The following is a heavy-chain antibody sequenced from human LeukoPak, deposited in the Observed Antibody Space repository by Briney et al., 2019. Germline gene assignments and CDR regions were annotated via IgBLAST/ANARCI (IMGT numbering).Heavy chain of an antibody. CDR3: ARCGGSQSYYGMDV. CDR2: IYYSGST. Sequence: GYIYYSGSTYYNPSLKSRVTISVDTSKNQFSLNLSSVTAADTAVYHCARCGGSQSYYGMDVWGQGTTVTVS. D-gene: IGHD1-26*01. V-gene: IGHV4-31*02. J-gene: IGHJ6*02.